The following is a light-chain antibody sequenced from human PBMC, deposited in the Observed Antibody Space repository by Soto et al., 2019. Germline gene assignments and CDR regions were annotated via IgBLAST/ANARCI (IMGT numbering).Light chain of an antibody. CDR3: QQRINWPLT. CDR2: DAS. CDR1: QSVSSF. Sequence: EIVLTQSPATLSLSPGESATLSCRASQSVSSFLAWYQQKPGQAPRLLIYDASKRATGITTRFSGSGSGTDFTLTISSLAPEDFAVYYCQQRINWPLTFGGGTKVEI. J-gene: IGKJ4*01. V-gene: IGKV3-11*01.